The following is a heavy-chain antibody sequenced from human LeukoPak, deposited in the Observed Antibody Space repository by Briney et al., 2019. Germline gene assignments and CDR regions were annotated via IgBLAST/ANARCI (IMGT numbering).Heavy chain of an antibody. D-gene: IGHD3-10*01. CDR2: ISGSGGST. V-gene: IGHV3-23*01. Sequence: GGSLRLSCAASGFTFSSYAMSWVRQAPGKGLEWVSAISGSGGSTYYADSVKGRFTISRDNSKNTLYLQMNSLRAEDTAVYYCAKVARDVLLWFGEPNWFDPWGQGTLVTVSS. CDR1: GFTFSSYA. CDR3: AKVARDVLLWFGEPNWFDP. J-gene: IGHJ5*02.